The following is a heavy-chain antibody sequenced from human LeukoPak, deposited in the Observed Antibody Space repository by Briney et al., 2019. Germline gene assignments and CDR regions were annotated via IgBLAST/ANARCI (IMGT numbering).Heavy chain of an antibody. Sequence: ASVKVSCKVSGYTLTELSMHWVRQAPGKELEWMGGFDPEDGETIYAQKFQGRVTMTEDTSTDTAYMELSSLRSEDTAVYYCATDGSSGWYTYDAFDIWGQGTMVTVSS. D-gene: IGHD6-19*01. J-gene: IGHJ3*02. V-gene: IGHV1-24*01. CDR1: GYTLTELS. CDR2: FDPEDGET. CDR3: ATDGSSGWYTYDAFDI.